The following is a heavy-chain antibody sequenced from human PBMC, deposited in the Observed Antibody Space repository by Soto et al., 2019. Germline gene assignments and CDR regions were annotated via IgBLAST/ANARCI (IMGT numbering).Heavy chain of an antibody. CDR3: VRESTPTRWFDP. CDR2: INPSGVST. D-gene: IGHD2-2*01. Sequence: GSLKVSCNTDGYTFTSYYIHCWRQAHGQGLEWIGVINPSGVSTSYAQNFQGRVTMTRDTSTSKVYMELSSLRSEDTAVYYCVRESTPTRWFDPWGQGTLVTVS. V-gene: IGHV1-46*03. J-gene: IGHJ5*02. CDR1: GYTFTSYY.